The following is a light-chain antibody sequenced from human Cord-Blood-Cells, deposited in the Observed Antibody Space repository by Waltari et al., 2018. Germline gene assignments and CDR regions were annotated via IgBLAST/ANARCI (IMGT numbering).Light chain of an antibody. V-gene: IGLV2-11*01. CDR2: DVR. J-gene: IGLJ3*02. Sequence: QSALTQPRSVSGSPGQSVTISCTGTSSDVGGYNYVSWYQQHPAKAPKLMFYDVRKRPSGVPDRFSGSKSGNTASLTISGLQAEDEADYYCCSYAGSYTLVFGGGTKLTVL. CDR1: SSDVGGYNY. CDR3: CSYAGSYTLV.